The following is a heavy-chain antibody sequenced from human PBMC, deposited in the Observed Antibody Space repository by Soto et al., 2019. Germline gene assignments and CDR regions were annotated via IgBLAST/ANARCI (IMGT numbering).Heavy chain of an antibody. D-gene: IGHD3-10*01. J-gene: IGHJ4*02. CDR1: GGSISSYY. CDR3: ARDTPVGYFDY. CDR2: IYYSGST. Sequence: SETLSLTCTVSGGSISSYYWSWIRQPPGKGLEWIGYIYYSGSTNYNPSLRSRVTISVDTSKNQFSLKLSSVTAADTAVYYCARDTPVGYFDYWGQGTLVTVSS. V-gene: IGHV4-59*01.